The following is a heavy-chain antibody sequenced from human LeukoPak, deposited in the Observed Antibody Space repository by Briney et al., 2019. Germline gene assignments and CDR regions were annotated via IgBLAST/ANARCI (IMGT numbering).Heavy chain of an antibody. J-gene: IGHJ4*02. CDR3: ARDEGDGYNLDY. CDR2: ISYDGSDK. CDR1: GFTFSSYA. V-gene: IGHV3-30*04. D-gene: IGHD5-24*01. Sequence: GGSLRLSCAASGFTFSSYAMHWVRQAPGKGLEWVAVISYDGSDKYYADSVKGRFTISRDNSRDTVYLQMNSLRAEDTAVYYCARDEGDGYNLDYWGQGTLVTVSS.